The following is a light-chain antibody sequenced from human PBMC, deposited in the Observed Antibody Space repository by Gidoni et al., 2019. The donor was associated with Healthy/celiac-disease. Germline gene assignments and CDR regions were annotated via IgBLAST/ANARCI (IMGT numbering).Light chain of an antibody. V-gene: IGLV6-57*02. CDR3: QSYDSSNWV. CDR2: EDN. J-gene: IGLJ3*02. CDR1: SGSMASNY. Sequence: NFMLTQPHSVSESPGKTVTISCTGSSGSMASNYVQWYQQRPGSAPTTVIYEDNQSPSGVPDRFSGSIDSSSNSASLTISGLKTEDEADYYCQSYDSSNWVFGGGTKLTVL.